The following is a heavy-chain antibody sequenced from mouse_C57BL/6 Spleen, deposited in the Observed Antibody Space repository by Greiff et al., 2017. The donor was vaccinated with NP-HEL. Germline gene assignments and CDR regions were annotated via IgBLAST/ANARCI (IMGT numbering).Heavy chain of an antibody. CDR3: ARSEDGYPFDY. D-gene: IGHD2-3*01. V-gene: IGHV1-76*01. Sequence: VQLQESGAELVRPGASVKLSCKASGYTFTDYYINWVKQRPGQGLEWIARIYPGSGNTYYNEKFKGKATLSAEKSSSTAYLQLSSLTSEDSAVYFCARSEDGYPFDYWGQGTTLTVSS. CDR1: GYTFTDYY. CDR2: IYPGSGNT. J-gene: IGHJ2*01.